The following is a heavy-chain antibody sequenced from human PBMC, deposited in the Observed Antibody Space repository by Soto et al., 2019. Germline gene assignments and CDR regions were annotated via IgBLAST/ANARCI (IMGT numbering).Heavy chain of an antibody. Sequence: EVQLVESGGGLVKPGGSLRLSCEASGFTFSSHSMNWVRQAPGKGLEWISYISSNSGTIDYADSVEGRFTVSRDNAKNSLYLQRNGLRDVDTAVYYCARIMLVEWIFMNIDLYRMDVWGQGTTVTVSS. J-gene: IGHJ6*02. CDR2: ISSNSGTI. CDR3: ARIMLVEWIFMNIDLYRMDV. D-gene: IGHD1-26*01. CDR1: GFTFSSHS. V-gene: IGHV3-48*02.